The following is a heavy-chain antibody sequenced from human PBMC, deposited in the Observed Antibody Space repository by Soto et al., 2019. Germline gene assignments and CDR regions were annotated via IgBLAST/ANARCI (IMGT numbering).Heavy chain of an antibody. CDR1: GGSVTNSSYY. J-gene: IGHJ4*02. CDR2: VYYRGRS. D-gene: IGHD2-15*01. Sequence: SETRSLTCTVSGGSVTNSSYYWGWIRQSPGKGLEWIGSVYYRGRSYSKSSVNSRVTISVDTSKNQFSLNLNSVTASDTAVYFSVRQRTPVINQAYFDYWGPGALVTVSS. CDR3: VRQRTPVINQAYFDY. V-gene: IGHV4-39*01.